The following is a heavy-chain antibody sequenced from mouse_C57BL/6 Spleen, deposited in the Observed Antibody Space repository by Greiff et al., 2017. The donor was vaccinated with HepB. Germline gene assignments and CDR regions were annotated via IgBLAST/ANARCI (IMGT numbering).Heavy chain of an antibody. CDR2: IYPGSGNT. J-gene: IGHJ2*01. D-gene: IGHD2-5*01. V-gene: IGHV1-76*01. CDR3: ARSEYSNYPFDD. CDR1: GYTFTDYY. Sequence: QVQLQQSGAELVRPGASVKLSCKASGYTFTDYYINWVKQRPGQGLEWIARIYPGSGNTYYNEKFKGKATLTADKSSSTAYMQLSSLTSEDSAVYFCARSEYSNYPFDDWGQGTTLTVSS.